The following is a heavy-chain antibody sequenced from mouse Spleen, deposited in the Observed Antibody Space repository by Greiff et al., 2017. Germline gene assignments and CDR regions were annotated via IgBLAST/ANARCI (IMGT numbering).Heavy chain of an antibody. J-gene: IGHJ2*01. D-gene: IGHD2-14*01. Sequence: DVQLQESGPGLVKPSQSLSLTCSVTGYSITSGYYWNWIRQFPGNKLEWMGYISYSGSTNYNPSLKSRISITHDTSKNHFFLKLNSVTTEDTATYYCARDRYDARGFDYWGQGTTLTVSS. V-gene: IGHV3-1*01. CDR1: GYSITSGYY. CDR2: ISYSGST. CDR3: ARDRYDARGFDY.